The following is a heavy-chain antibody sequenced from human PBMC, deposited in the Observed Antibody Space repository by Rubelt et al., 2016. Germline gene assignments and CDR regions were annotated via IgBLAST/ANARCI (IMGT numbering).Heavy chain of an antibody. CDR1: GFSLNTIGVG. CDR2: LYWNDDK. CDR3: AHCRETEIFDF. J-gene: IGHJ4*02. V-gene: IGHV2-5*01. D-gene: IGHD1-14*01. Sequence: QITLKESGPTLVRPTQTLTLPCTFSGFSLNTIGVGVGWIRQPPGKALEWLAVLYWNDDKRYSPSMESRLTITKDTSKNQVVLTMPTMDPLETATYYCAHCRETEIFDFWGQGTLVTVSS.